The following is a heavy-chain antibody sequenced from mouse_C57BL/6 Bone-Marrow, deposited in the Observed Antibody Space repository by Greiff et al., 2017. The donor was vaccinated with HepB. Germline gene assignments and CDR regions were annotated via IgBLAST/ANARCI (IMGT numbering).Heavy chain of an antibody. CDR1: GYAFTNYL. V-gene: IGHV1-54*01. J-gene: IGHJ3*01. D-gene: IGHD2-4*01. CDR3: ARKGDYDVWFAY. Sequence: VQLQQSGAELVRPGTSVKVSCKASGYAFTNYLIEWVKQRPGQGLEWIGVINPGSGGTNYNEKFKGKATLTADKSSSTAYMQLSSRTSEDSAVYFCARKGDYDVWFAYWGQGTLVTVSA. CDR2: INPGSGGT.